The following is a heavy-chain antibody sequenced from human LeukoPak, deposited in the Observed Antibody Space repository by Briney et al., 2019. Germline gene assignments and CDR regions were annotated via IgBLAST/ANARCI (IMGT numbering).Heavy chain of an antibody. Sequence: GASVKVSCKASGYTFTSYDINWVRQATGLGLEWMGWMNPNSGNTGYAQKFQGRVTITRNTSISTAYMELSSLRSEDTAVYYCARGLADHYCSSTSCHGAFDYWGQGTLVTVSS. CDR3: ARGLADHYCSSTSCHGAFDY. CDR1: GYTFTSYD. CDR2: MNPNSGNT. J-gene: IGHJ4*02. D-gene: IGHD2-2*01. V-gene: IGHV1-8*03.